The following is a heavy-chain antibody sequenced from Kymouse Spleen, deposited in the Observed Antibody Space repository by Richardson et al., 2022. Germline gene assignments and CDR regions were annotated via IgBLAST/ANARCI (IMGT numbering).Heavy chain of an antibody. V-gene: IGHV4-34*01. Sequence: QVQLQQWGAGLLKPSETLSLTCAVYGGSFSGYYWSWIRQPPGKGLEWIGEINHSGSTNYNPSLKSRVTISVDTSKNQFSLKLSSVTAADTAVYYCANLDTAMAVDYWGQGTLVTVSS. CDR2: INHSGST. CDR1: GGSFSGYY. CDR3: ANLDTAMAVDY. D-gene: IGHD5-18,IGHD5-18*01. J-gene: IGHJ4*02.